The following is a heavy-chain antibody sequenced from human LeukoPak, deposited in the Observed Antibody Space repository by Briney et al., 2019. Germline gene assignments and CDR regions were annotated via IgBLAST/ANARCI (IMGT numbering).Heavy chain of an antibody. Sequence: SETLSLTCTVSGGSISSYYWSWIRQPPGKGLEWIGYIYYSGSTNYNPSLKSRVTISVDTSKNQSSLKLSSVTAADTAVYYCARDKGYFDWLLARYYYYGMDVWGKGTTVTVSS. J-gene: IGHJ6*04. CDR1: GGSISSYY. V-gene: IGHV4-59*01. D-gene: IGHD3-9*01. CDR3: ARDKGYFDWLLARYYYYGMDV. CDR2: IYYSGST.